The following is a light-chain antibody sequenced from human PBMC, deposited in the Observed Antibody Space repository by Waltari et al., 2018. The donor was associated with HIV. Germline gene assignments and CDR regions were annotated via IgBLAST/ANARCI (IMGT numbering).Light chain of an antibody. J-gene: IGLJ3*02. CDR3: CSYAGSYSWV. V-gene: IGLV2-11*01. CDR1: SNAVGGYQF. Sequence: QSALTQPRSVSGSPGQSVTISCTGTSNAVGGYQFVSWYQQHPGKAPKLIIFYVTQRPSGVPARISGAKSGNTSSLTISGLQAEDEADFYCCSYAGSYSWVFGGGTKVAVL. CDR2: YVT.